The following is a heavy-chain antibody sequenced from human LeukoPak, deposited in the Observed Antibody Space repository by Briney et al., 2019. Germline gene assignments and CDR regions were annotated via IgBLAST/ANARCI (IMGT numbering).Heavy chain of an antibody. CDR2: IYTSGST. J-gene: IGHJ4*02. CDR3: ARRRSSSWYDAVAGSYYFDY. V-gene: IGHV4-61*02. D-gene: IGHD6-13*01. Sequence: SETLSLTCTVSGGSISSGSYYWSWIRQPAGKGLEWIGRIYTSGSTNYNPSLKSRVTISVDTSKNQFSLKLSSVTAADTAVYYCARRRSSSWYDAVAGSYYFDYWGQGTLVTVSS. CDR1: GGSISSGSYY.